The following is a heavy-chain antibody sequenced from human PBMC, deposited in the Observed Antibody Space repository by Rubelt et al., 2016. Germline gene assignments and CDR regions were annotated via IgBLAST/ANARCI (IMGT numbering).Heavy chain of an antibody. D-gene: IGHD3-3*01. CDR2: INHSGST. CDR1: GGSFSGYY. J-gene: IGHJ3*02. Sequence: QVQLRQWGAGLLKPSETLSLTCAVYGGSFSGYYWSWIRQPPGKGLEWIGEINHSGSTNYNPSLKSRVTISVDTSKNQFSLKLSSVTAADTAVYYCARFTIFGVDRKDAFDIWGQGTMVAVSS. V-gene: IGHV4-34*01. CDR3: ARFTIFGVDRKDAFDI.